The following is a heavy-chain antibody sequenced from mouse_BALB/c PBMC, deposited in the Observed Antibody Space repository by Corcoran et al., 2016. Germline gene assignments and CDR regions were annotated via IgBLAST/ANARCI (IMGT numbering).Heavy chain of an antibody. CDR3: AGDYYGYWYFDV. CDR2: ITHSGET. Sequence: QMQLQESGPGLVQHSQSLFLACSLPGFPLTSGYYWIWIRQSPGKPQEWMGYITHSGETFYNPSLQSPISITIETSKNQFFLQLNSVTTEDTAMYDCAGDYYGYWYFDVWGAGTTVTVSS. CDR1: GFPLTSGYY. V-gene: IGHV12-3*02. D-gene: IGHD1-1*01. J-gene: IGHJ1*01.